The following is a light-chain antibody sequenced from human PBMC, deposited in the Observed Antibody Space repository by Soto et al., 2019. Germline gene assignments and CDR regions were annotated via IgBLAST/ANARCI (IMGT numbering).Light chain of an antibody. CDR1: QSISSW. Sequence: EIQMTQSPSPLPASVGDRVTIACRATQSISSWLAWYQQKPGKAPKLLIFKASRLESGVPSRFSGSGSGTDFALTISSLQSDDFATYYCQQYNTYPWTFGPGTKVEV. CDR2: KAS. CDR3: QQYNTYPWT. J-gene: IGKJ1*01. V-gene: IGKV1-5*03.